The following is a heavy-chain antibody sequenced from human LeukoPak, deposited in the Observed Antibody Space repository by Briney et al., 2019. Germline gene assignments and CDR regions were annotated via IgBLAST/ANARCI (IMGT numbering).Heavy chain of an antibody. CDR3: ARGHYYDFWSGYMDV. J-gene: IGHJ6*03. D-gene: IGHD3-3*01. CDR1: GGSISSYN. CDR2: TYTSGST. V-gene: IGHV4-4*07. Sequence: SETLSLTCTVSGGSISSYNWSWIRQPAGKGLEWIGRTYTSGSTNYNPSLKSRVTISVDTSKNQFSLKLSSVTAADTAVYYCARGHYYDFWSGYMDVWGKGTTVTVSS.